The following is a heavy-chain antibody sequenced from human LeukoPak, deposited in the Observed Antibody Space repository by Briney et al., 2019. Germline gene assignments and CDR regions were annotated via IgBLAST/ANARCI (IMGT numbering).Heavy chain of an antibody. D-gene: IGHD6-13*01. CDR1: GYTFTGYY. V-gene: IGHV1-2*02. J-gene: IGHJ5*02. CDR2: INPKSGGA. Sequence: ASVKVSCKASGYTFTGYYIHWVRQAPGQGLEWMGWINPKSGGANYAQKFQGRVTMTRDTSISTAYMELSRLRSVDTAVYYCARVDFCSSGNCFDPWGQGTLVTVSS. CDR3: ARVDFCSSGNCFDP.